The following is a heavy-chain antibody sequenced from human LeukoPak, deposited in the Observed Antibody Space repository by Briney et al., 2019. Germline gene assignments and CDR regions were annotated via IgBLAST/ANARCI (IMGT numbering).Heavy chain of an antibody. CDR2: INHSGST. V-gene: IGHV4-34*01. CDR3: ARHPFSSPFDY. CDR1: GGSFSGYY. D-gene: IGHD2/OR15-2a*01. J-gene: IGHJ4*02. Sequence: SETLSLTCAVYGGSFSGYYWSWIRQPPGKGLEWIGEINHSGSTNYNPSLKSRVTISVDTSKNQFSLKLSSVTAADAAVYFCARHPFSSPFDYWGQGTLVTVSS.